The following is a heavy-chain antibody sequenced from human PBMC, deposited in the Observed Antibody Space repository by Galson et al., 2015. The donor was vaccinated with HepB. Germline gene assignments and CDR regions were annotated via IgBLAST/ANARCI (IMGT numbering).Heavy chain of an antibody. CDR3: ARTLQWLGIGGFDY. CDR2: ISSNGGST. Sequence: SLRLSCAASGFTFSSYAMHWVRQAPGKGLEYVSAISSNGGSTYYANSVKGRFTISRDNSKNTLYLQMGSLRAEDMAVYYCARTLQWLGIGGFDYWGQGTLVTVSS. V-gene: IGHV3-64*01. J-gene: IGHJ4*02. D-gene: IGHD6-19*01. CDR1: GFTFSSYA.